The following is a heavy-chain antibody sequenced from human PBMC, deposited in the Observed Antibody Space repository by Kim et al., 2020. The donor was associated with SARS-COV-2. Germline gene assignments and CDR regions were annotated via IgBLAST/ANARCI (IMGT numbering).Heavy chain of an antibody. Sequence: GNTNYAQKVQERVTITRDMSTSTDYMELSSLRSEDTAVYYCAALGLNNDYWGQGTLVTVSS. J-gene: IGHJ4*02. V-gene: IGHV1-58*01. CDR2: GNT. CDR3: AALGLNNDY. D-gene: IGHD3-16*01.